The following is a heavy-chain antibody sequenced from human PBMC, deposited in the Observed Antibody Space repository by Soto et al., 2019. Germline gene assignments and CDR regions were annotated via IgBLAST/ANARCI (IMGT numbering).Heavy chain of an antibody. CDR3: ARHPGYCSGGSCNGQYTLDV. CDR2: IYYSGTT. D-gene: IGHD2-15*01. CDR1: GYSISSSNW. Sequence: SETLSLTCAVSGYSISSSNWWGWIRQPPGKGLEWIGYIYYSGTTYYNPSLKSRVTMSVDTSKNQFSLDLTSVTATDTAVYFCARHPGYCSGGSCNGQYTLDVWGQGATVT. J-gene: IGHJ6*02. V-gene: IGHV4-28*01.